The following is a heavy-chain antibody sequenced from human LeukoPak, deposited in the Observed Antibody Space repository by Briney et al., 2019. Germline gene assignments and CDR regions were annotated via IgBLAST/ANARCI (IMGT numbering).Heavy chain of an antibody. CDR3: AREDYGGNADFDY. Sequence: AASVKVSCKASGYTFTSYGISWVRQAPGQGLEWMGWINTNTGNPTYAQGFTGRFVFSLDTSVSTAYLQISSLKAEDTAVYYCAREDYGGNADFDYWGQGTLVTVSS. CDR2: INTNTGNP. V-gene: IGHV7-4-1*02. J-gene: IGHJ4*02. D-gene: IGHD4-23*01. CDR1: GYTFTSYG.